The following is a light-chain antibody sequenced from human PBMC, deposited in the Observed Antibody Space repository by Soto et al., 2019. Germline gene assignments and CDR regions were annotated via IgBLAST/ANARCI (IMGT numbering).Light chain of an antibody. J-gene: IGKJ1*01. CDR1: QTITNY. CDR2: AAS. V-gene: IGKV1-39*01. CDR3: QQCFSTPRT. Sequence: DIQLTQSPSSLSASVGDRVTITCRASQTITNYLNWYQQKPGKAPELLMYAASSLQSGVPSRFSGSGSGTEFTLTISSLQPEDFATYYCQQCFSTPRTFGQGTKLEVK.